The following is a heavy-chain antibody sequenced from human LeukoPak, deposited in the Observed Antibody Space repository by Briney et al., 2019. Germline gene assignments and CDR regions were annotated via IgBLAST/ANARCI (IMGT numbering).Heavy chain of an antibody. CDR2: INHSGST. Sequence: GTLSLTCAVYGGSFSGYYWSWIRQPPGKGLEWIGEINHSGSTNYNPSLKSRVTISVDTSKNQFSLKLSSVTAADTAVYYCARGRKVLLWFGELPRPYYFDYWGQGTLVTVSS. D-gene: IGHD3-10*01. J-gene: IGHJ4*02. CDR3: ARGRKVLLWFGELPRPYYFDY. V-gene: IGHV4-34*01. CDR1: GGSFSGYY.